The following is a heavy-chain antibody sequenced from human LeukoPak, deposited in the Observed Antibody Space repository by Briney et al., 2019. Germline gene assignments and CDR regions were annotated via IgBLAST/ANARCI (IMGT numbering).Heavy chain of an antibody. CDR3: ARDLMATDIVVVPAAMAPDYYYYMDV. Sequence: ASMKGSCKASGYTFTGYYIHWVGQAPGQGLGWMGLINPNSGGPQYAQKFQGRVNMTRDTSISTAYMELSRLRSDDTAVYYCARDLMATDIVVVPAAMAPDYYYYMDVWGKGTTVTVSS. J-gene: IGHJ6*03. CDR2: INPNSGGP. CDR1: GYTFTGYY. D-gene: IGHD2-2*01. V-gene: IGHV1-2*02.